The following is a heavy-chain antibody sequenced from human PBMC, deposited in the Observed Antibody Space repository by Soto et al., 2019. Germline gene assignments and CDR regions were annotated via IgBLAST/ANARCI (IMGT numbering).Heavy chain of an antibody. J-gene: IGHJ4*02. CDR3: ARVGSSGWATEY. CDR2: IFYSGTT. CDR1: GGSISGHY. V-gene: IGHV4-59*11. Sequence: SETLSLTCTVSGGSISGHYWIWIRRPPGKGLEWIGYIFYSGTTNYNPSLKSRLTISVDTSKNQFSLKLSSVTAADTAVYYCARVGSSGWATEYWGQGTLVTVSS. D-gene: IGHD6-19*01.